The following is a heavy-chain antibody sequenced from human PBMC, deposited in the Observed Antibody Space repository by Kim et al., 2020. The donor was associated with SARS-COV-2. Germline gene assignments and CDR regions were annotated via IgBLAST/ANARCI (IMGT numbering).Heavy chain of an antibody. V-gene: IGHV4-59*09. D-gene: IGHD6-19*01. Sequence: NYNPSRKSRVTISVDTSKNQFSLKLRSVTAADTAVYYCARGSVAGSYFDYWGQGTLVTVSS. J-gene: IGHJ4*02. CDR3: ARGSVAGSYFDY.